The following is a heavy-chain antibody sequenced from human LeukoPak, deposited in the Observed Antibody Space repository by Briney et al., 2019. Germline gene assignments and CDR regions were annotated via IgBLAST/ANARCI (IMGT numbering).Heavy chain of an antibody. CDR3: TRYGFSSSWQGGWHAFDI. CDR2: INPTVGDT. CDR1: GYTPTSYY. D-gene: IGHD6-13*01. Sequence: ASVKVSCKASGYTPTSYYMHWVRQAPGQGLEWMGIINPTVGDTIYAQKFQGRVTMTRDMSTSTVYMELSSLRSDDTAVYYCTRYGFSSSWQGGWHAFDIWGQGTMVTVSS. V-gene: IGHV1-46*01. J-gene: IGHJ3*02.